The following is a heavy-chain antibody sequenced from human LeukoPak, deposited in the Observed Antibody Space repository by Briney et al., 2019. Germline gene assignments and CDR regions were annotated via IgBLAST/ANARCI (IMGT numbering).Heavy chain of an antibody. Sequence: SVKVSCKASGGTFSSYAVSWVRQAPGQGLEWMGRIIPILGIANYAQKFQGRVTITADKSTSTAYMELSSLRSEDTAVYYCASIVGAIKGYYYYGMDVWGQGTTVTVSS. J-gene: IGHJ6*02. V-gene: IGHV1-69*04. D-gene: IGHD1-26*01. CDR1: GGTFSSYA. CDR2: IIPILGIA. CDR3: ASIVGAIKGYYYYGMDV.